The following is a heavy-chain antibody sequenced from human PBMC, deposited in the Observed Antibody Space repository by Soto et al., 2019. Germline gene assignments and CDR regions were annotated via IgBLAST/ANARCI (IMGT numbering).Heavy chain of an antibody. D-gene: IGHD2-21*02. Sequence: PSETLSLTCSVSDDSINSDKYYWGWIRQPPGKGLEWIGSIYYRGNAYYNPSLQTRVTISLDKSKSQFSLKLNSVTAADSAVYFCARLEGLTTISYYFDFWGPGALVTVSS. CDR1: DDSINSDKYY. V-gene: IGHV4-39*01. J-gene: IGHJ4*02. CDR2: IYYRGNA. CDR3: ARLEGLTTISYYFDF.